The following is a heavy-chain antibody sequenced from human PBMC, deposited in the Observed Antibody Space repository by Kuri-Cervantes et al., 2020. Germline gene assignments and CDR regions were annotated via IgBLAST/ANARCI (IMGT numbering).Heavy chain of an antibody. J-gene: IGHJ4*02. Sequence: GESLKISCAASGFTFSSYGMHWVRRAPGKGLEWVSVIHSGGSTYYADSVKGRFTISRDNSKNTLYLQMNSLRAEDTAVYYCARDGIRIAAAFDYWGQGTLVTVSS. D-gene: IGHD6-13*01. V-gene: IGHV3-NL1*01. CDR3: ARDGIRIAAAFDY. CDR2: IHSGGST. CDR1: GFTFSSYG.